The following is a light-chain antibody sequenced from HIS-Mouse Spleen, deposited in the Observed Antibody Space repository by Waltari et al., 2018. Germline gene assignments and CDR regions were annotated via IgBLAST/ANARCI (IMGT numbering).Light chain of an antibody. J-gene: IGLJ2*01. CDR3: CSYAGSYTHVV. CDR2: DVS. V-gene: IGLV2-11*01. Sequence: QSALTQPRSVSGSPGQSVTISCTGTSSDVGGYNYVSWYHQHPGKAPKLMIYDVSKRSSGVPDRVSGSNAGNTASLTISGLQAEDEADYYCCSYAGSYTHVVFGGGTKLTVL. CDR1: SSDVGGYNY.